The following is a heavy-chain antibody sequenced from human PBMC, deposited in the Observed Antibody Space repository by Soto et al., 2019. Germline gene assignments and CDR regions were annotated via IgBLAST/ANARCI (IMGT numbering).Heavy chain of an antibody. D-gene: IGHD1-26*01. J-gene: IGHJ2*01. CDR2: ISYDGSNK. CDR3: ARGLRIKVGATPSAHWYFDL. V-gene: IGHV3-30-3*01. Sequence: QVQLVESGGGVVQPGRSLRLSCAASGFTFSSYAMHWVRQAPGKGLEWVAVISYDGSNKYYADAVKGRFTISRDNSKNTLYLQMNSLRAEDTAEYYCARGLRIKVGATPSAHWYFDLWGRGTLVTVSS. CDR1: GFTFSSYA.